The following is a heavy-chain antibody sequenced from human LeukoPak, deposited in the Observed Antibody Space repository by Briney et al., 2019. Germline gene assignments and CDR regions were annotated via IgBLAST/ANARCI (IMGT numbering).Heavy chain of an antibody. CDR3: ARITMGPPRADY. Sequence: SETLSLTCTVSGGSISSSSYYWGWIRQPPGKGLEWIGSIYYSGSTYYNPSLKSRVTISVDTSKNQFSLKLSSVTAADTAVYYCARITMGPPRADYWGQGTLVTVSS. V-gene: IGHV4-39*07. CDR1: GGSISSSSYY. D-gene: IGHD3-10*01. J-gene: IGHJ4*02. CDR2: IYYSGST.